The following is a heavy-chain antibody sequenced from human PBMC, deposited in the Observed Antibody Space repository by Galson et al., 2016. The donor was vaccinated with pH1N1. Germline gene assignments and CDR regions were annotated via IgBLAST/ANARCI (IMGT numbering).Heavy chain of an antibody. CDR2: INQDGSQK. D-gene: IGHD6-13*01. Sequence: SLRLSCAGSRFSFSDYRMHWVRQAPGKGLEWVANINQDGSQKYYVDSVRGRFTISRDNAKNSLYLQMNSLRAEDTAVYYCARAIGASGAFWGQGTLVTVSS. CDR3: ARAIGASGAF. CDR1: RFSFSDYR. V-gene: IGHV3-7*01. J-gene: IGHJ4*02.